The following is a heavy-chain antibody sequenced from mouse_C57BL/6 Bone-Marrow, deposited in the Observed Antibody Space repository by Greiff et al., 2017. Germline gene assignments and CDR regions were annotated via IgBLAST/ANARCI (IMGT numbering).Heavy chain of an antibody. CDR2: IDPENGDT. V-gene: IGHV14-4*01. D-gene: IGHD1-1*01. CDR3: TAFYGSSYAGFAY. CDR1: GFNIKDDY. Sequence: VQLQQSGAELVRPGASVKLSCTASGFNIKDDYMHWVKQRPEPGLEWIGWIDPENGDTEYASKFQGKATITEDTSSNTAYLQLRSLTSEDTAVYYCTAFYGSSYAGFAYWGQGTLVTVSA. J-gene: IGHJ3*01.